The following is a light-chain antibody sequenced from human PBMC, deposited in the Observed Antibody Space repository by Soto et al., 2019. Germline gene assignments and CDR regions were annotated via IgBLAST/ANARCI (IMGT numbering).Light chain of an antibody. CDR3: QQHSHWPPWT. V-gene: IGKV3-11*01. CDR1: ENVRTF. Sequence: EVVLTQSPSTLSLSPGDRATLSCRASENVRTFVDWYQQKPGQAPRLLIHGASNRATGIPARFSGSGSGTEFTLPTSNLLPEDVAVYYCQQHSHWPPWTFGQGTSVEI. J-gene: IGKJ1*01. CDR2: GAS.